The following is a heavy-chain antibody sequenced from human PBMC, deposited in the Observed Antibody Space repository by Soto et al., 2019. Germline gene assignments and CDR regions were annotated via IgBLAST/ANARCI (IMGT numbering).Heavy chain of an antibody. CDR3: PGVGTSQTYRGLINL. CDR2: LNPNGTLT. D-gene: IGHD3-10*01. Sequence: GGSLRLSCAGSRCTCSGYWMHWLRQAPGKGPVPVSRLNPNGTLTTNADSVKGRFTISRDNAKNTEYLQLNSLRADDTAVYYCPGVGTSQTYRGLINLWGQGTLVTVSS. V-gene: IGHV3-74*01. CDR1: RCTCSGYW. J-gene: IGHJ5*02.